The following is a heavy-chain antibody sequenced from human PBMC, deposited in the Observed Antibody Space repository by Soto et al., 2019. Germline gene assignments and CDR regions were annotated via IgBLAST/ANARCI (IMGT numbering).Heavy chain of an antibody. D-gene: IGHD5-12*01. Sequence: EVQLVESGGVSVQPGGSLRLSCTASGFTLSNDWMHCVRQAPVKALVWGSRINTAGSTTTYADSVKGRFTSSRANAKNSLSLKMNSLRDEDTAVYYCVRIRREDGYTCAYWGQGTLVTVS. CDR3: VRIRREDGYTCAY. J-gene: IGHJ4*02. V-gene: IGHV3-74*01. CDR1: GFTLSNDW. CDR2: INTAGSTT.